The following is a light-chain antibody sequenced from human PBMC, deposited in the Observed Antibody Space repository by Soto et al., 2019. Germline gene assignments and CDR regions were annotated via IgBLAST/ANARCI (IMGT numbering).Light chain of an antibody. CDR3: QQYGSSPLT. CDR2: GAS. Sequence: EILLTLSPGTLSLSPGKRATLSCRASQSVSSSYLAWYQQKPGQAPRLLIYGASSRATGIPDRFSGSGSGTDFTLTISRLEPEDFAAYYCQQYGSSPLTFGGGTKVDIK. J-gene: IGKJ4*01. V-gene: IGKV3-20*01. CDR1: QSVSSSY.